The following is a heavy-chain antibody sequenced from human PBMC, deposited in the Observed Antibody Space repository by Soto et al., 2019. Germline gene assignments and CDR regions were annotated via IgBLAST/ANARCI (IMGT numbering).Heavy chain of an antibody. V-gene: IGHV3-23*01. CDR2: ISGSGVST. J-gene: IGHJ4*02. Sequence: PGGSLRLSCSASGFTFSSYAMSWVRQAPGKGLEWVSAISGSGVSTYYADSVKGRFTISRDNSKNTLYLQMNSLRAEDTAVYYCAKSPGMHYYDSIGYYYYDYWGQGTLFTVSS. CDR3: AKSPGMHYYDSIGYYYYDY. D-gene: IGHD3-22*01. CDR1: GFTFSSYA.